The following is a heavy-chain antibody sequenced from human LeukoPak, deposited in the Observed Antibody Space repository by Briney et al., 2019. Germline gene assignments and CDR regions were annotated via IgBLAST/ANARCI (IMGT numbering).Heavy chain of an antibody. CDR1: GDFITAYY. CDR2: VYYSGST. Sequence: SETLSLTCTVSGDFITAYYWSWIRQPPGKGLEWIGYVYYSGSTEYNPSLRSQVTISLERSKHQFSLKLTSVTAADTAVYYCASNTGTVFDYWGQGALVTVSS. V-gene: IGHV4-59*01. D-gene: IGHD7-27*01. CDR3: ASNTGTVFDY. J-gene: IGHJ4*02.